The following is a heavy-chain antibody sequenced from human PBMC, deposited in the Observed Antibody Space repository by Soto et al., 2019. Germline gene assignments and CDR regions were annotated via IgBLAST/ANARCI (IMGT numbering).Heavy chain of an antibody. J-gene: IGHJ3*02. CDR3: AKEAVTYYYDSSGYPTGGHDAFDI. CDR1: GFTFSSYA. Sequence: GGSLRLSCAASGFTFSSYAMSWVRQAPGKGLEWVSAISGSDGSTYYADSVKGRFTISRDNSKNTLYLQMNSLRAEDTAVYYCAKEAVTYYYDSSGYPTGGHDAFDIWGQGTMVTVSS. D-gene: IGHD3-22*01. CDR2: ISGSDGST. V-gene: IGHV3-23*01.